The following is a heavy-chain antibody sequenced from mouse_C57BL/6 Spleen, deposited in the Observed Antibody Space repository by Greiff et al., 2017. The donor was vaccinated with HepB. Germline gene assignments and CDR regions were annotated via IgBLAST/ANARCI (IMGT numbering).Heavy chain of an antibody. Sequence: VKLMESGPGLVQPSQSLSITCTVSGFSLTSYGVHWVRQSPGKGLEWLGVIWSGGSTDYNAAFISRLSISKDNSKSQVFFKMNSLQADDTAIYYCARGPPTNYFDYWGQGTTLTVSS. CDR3: ARGPPTNYFDY. CDR1: GFSLTSYG. CDR2: IWSGGST. J-gene: IGHJ2*01. D-gene: IGHD2-10*01. V-gene: IGHV2-2*01.